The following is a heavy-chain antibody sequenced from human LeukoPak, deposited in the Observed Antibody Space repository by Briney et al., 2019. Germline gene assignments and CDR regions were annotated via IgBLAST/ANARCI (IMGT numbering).Heavy chain of an antibody. Sequence: GGSLRLSCAASGFTFSRFWMNWVRQAPGRGLEWVANIDQSGGRNNYVNSVKGRFTISRDNAKNSLFLEMSSLRADDTAVYFCARDVEGGTFDIWGQGTTVTVSS. J-gene: IGHJ3*02. CDR3: ARDVEGGTFDI. V-gene: IGHV3-7*05. D-gene: IGHD3-16*01. CDR2: IDQSGGRN. CDR1: GFTFSRFW.